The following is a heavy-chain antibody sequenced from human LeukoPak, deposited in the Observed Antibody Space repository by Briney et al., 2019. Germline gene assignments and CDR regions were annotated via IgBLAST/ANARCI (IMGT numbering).Heavy chain of an antibody. D-gene: IGHD5-12*01. CDR1: GGSISGYF. J-gene: IGHJ4*02. CDR2: VYTSGTT. V-gene: IGHV4-4*07. CDR3: ARGTEKTRISGYYSFDH. Sequence: SETLSLTCTVSGGSISGYFWTWIRQPAGKELEWIGRVYTSGTTYYNPSLVSRVTISLDTFNNQFSLRVTSVTAADTAIYYCARGTEKTRISGYYSFDHWGRGLLVTVSS.